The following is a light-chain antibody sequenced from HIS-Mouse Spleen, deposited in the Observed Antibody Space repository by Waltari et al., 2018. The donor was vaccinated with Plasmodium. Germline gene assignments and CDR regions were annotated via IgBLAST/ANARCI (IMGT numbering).Light chain of an antibody. CDR2: DAS. Sequence: ELVLTQSPATLSLSPGERATLSCRASQSVSSYLAWYQQKPGQAPRLLIYDASNRATCSPARFSGSGSGTDFTLTISSLEPEDCAVYYCQQRSNWPRVLTFGGGTKVEIK. CDR3: QQRSNWPRVLT. J-gene: IGKJ4*01. CDR1: QSVSSY. V-gene: IGKV3-11*01.